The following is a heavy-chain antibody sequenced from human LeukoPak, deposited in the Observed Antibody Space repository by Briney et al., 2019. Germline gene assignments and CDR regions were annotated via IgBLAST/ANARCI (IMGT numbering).Heavy chain of an antibody. J-gene: IGHJ6*03. CDR2: ISTNNGNT. V-gene: IGHV1-18*01. CDR1: GYTFTSYG. CDR3: ARGRGTSGSNRDFYYYYYMDV. Sequence: ASVKVSCKASGYTFTSYGISWVRQAPGQGLEWMGWISTNNGNTNYAQKLQGRVTMTTDTSTSTAYMDLRSLRSDDTAVYYCARGRGTSGSNRDFYYYYYMDVWGKGTTVTVSS. D-gene: IGHD2-15*01.